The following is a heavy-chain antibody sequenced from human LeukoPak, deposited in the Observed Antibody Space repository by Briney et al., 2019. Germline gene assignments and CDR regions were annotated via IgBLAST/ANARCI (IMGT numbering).Heavy chain of an antibody. CDR1: GFTFSGYG. CDR3: AKDWGYTTMVSYYFDY. CDR2: IWYDGNNK. J-gene: IGHJ4*02. Sequence: GGSLRLSCAASGFTFSGYGMHRVRQAPDKGLEWLAVIWYDGNNKYYADSVKGRFTISRDNSKNTLYLQMNSLRVEDTAVYYCAKDWGYTTMVSYYFDYWGQGALVTVSS. V-gene: IGHV3-33*06. D-gene: IGHD5-18*01.